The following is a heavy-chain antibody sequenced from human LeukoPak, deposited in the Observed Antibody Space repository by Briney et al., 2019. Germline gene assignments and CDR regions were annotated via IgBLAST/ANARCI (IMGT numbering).Heavy chain of an antibody. V-gene: IGHV4-59*01. CDR2: VVYTGTT. J-gene: IGHJ5*02. Sequence: PSETLSLTCNVSGGSINRYYWNWIRQPPGKGLEWIGYVVYTGTTHYNPSLRSRVSMSIDTSTNHFSLSLTSVTAADTAVYYCARVDLEPTKRWFDPWGQGALVTVSS. D-gene: IGHD1-14*01. CDR1: GGSINRYY. CDR3: ARVDLEPTKRWFDP.